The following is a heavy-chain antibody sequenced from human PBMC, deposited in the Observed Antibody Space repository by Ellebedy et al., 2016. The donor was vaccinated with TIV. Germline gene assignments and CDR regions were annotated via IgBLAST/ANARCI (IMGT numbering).Heavy chain of an antibody. V-gene: IGHV3-7*01. CDR3: ARRASYGDYAVQVNPWFDP. D-gene: IGHD4-17*01. CDR1: GFSFRSYW. J-gene: IGHJ5*02. CDR2: IRQEGDEI. Sequence: GESLKISRVASGFSFRSYWMSWVRQAPGKGLEWVAKIRQEGDEIYYVESVKGRFTIPRDNAKNSLFLQMNSLRVEDTAVYYCARRASYGDYAVQVNPWFDPWGQGTLVTVSS.